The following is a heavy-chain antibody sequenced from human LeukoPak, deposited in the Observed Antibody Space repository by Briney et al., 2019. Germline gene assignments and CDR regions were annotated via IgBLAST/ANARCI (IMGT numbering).Heavy chain of an antibody. V-gene: IGHV4-30-4*07. CDR2: IYYSGTT. CDR3: ARRGETMVRGVSHYFDY. D-gene: IGHD3-10*01. CDR1: GGSISSSTYS. J-gene: IGHJ4*02. Sequence: SETLSLTCAVSGGSISSSTYSWSWIRQPPGTGLEWIGYIYYSGTTYYNPSLKSRVTISVDTSKNQFSLKLSSVTAADTAVYYCARRGETMVRGVSHYFDYWGQGTLVIVSS.